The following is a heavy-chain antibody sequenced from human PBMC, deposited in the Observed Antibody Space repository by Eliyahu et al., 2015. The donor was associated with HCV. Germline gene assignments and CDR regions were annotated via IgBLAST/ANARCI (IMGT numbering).Heavy chain of an antibody. Sequence: EVQLLESGGGLVQPGGSLRXSCXASGFTFSSYAMSWVRQAPGKGLEWVSAISGSGGSTYYADSVKGRFTISRDNSKNTLYLQMNSLRAEDTAVYYCAKVTGGCPEYYFDYWGQGTLVTVSS. CDR1: GFTFSSYA. CDR3: AKVTGGCPEYYFDY. CDR2: ISGSGGST. J-gene: IGHJ4*02. D-gene: IGHD1-14*01. V-gene: IGHV3-23*01.